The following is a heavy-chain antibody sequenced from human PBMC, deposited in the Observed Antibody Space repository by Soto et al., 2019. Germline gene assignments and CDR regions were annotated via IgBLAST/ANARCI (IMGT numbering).Heavy chain of an antibody. Sequence: EVQLLESGGGLVQPGGSLRLSCAASGFTFSSYAMSWVRQAPGKGLEWVSAISGSGGSTYYEDAVKGRFTISRDNSKNTLYLQMNSLRAEDTAVYYCAKDYYGSGSYFFDYWGQGPLVTVSS. CDR2: ISGSGGST. CDR3: AKDYYGSGSYFFDY. CDR1: GFTFSSYA. D-gene: IGHD3-10*01. V-gene: IGHV3-23*01. J-gene: IGHJ4*02.